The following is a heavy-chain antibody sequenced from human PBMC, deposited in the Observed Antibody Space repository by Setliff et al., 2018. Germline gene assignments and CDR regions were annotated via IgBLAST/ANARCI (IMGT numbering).Heavy chain of an antibody. CDR2: INRDGSNI. CDR3: ARAFGGNSDAFDI. V-gene: IGHV3-74*01. D-gene: IGHD2-21*02. CDR1: GFTFSNYW. J-gene: IGHJ3*02. Sequence: PGGSLRLSCAASGFTFSNYWMHWVRQAPGKGLVWVSHINRDGSNIRYADSVKGRFTISRDIAKNTLYLQINSLRAEDTAAYYCARAFGGNSDAFDIWGQGTMVTVSS.